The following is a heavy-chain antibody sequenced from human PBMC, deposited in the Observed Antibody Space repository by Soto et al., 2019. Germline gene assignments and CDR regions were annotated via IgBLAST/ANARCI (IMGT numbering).Heavy chain of an antibody. CDR2: IYYSGTT. V-gene: IGHV4-31*03. CDR1: GGSINTGAYY. Sequence: QVQLQESGPGLVKVSQTLSLTCTVSGGSINTGAYYWGWIRQYPGKGLEWIGYIYYSGTTYYNPSLQSRVTMSLDTSKNQFSLKLSSVTAADTAVYYCARRIHYAWFAPWGQGILVTVSS. J-gene: IGHJ5*02. D-gene: IGHD3-16*01. CDR3: ARRIHYAWFAP.